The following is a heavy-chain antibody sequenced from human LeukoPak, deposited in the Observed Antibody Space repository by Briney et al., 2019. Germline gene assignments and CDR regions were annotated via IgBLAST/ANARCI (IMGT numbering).Heavy chain of an antibody. V-gene: IGHV1-2*02. D-gene: IGHD6-13*01. CDR3: ARIGYRAPYSIDY. J-gene: IGHJ4*02. Sequence: ASVKVSCKASGYTFTDYYMHWVRQAPGQGLEWMGWINPNSGGTNYAQKFQGRVTMTRDTSISTAYMELSRLTSDDTAVFYCARIGYRAPYSIDYWGRGTLVTVSS. CDR2: INPNSGGT. CDR1: GYTFTDYY.